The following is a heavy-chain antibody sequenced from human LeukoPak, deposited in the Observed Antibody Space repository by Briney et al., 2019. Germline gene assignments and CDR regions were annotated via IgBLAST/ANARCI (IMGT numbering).Heavy chain of an antibody. CDR3: ARATLTGWELREDAFDI. V-gene: IGHV4-59*10. J-gene: IGHJ3*02. Sequence: SETLSLTCAVYGGSFSGYYWSWIRQPAGKGLEWIGRIYTSGSTNYNPSLKSRVTISVDTSKNQFSLKLSSVTAADTAVYYCARATLTGWELREDAFDIWGQGTMVTVSS. D-gene: IGHD1-26*01. CDR2: IYTSGST. CDR1: GGSFSGYY.